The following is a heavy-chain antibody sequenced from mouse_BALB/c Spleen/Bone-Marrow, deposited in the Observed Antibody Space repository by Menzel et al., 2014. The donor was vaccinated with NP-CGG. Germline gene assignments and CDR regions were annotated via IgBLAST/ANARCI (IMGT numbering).Heavy chain of an antibody. V-gene: IGHV1-7*01. CDR3: TTGGNDWFAY. CDR1: GYTFTSYW. D-gene: IGHD2-1*01. Sequence: VHLVESGPELAKPGASVKMSCRASGYTFTSYWMNWVKQRPVQGLEWIGYINPTSGYTEYNQKFKDKATLTTGKSSSTAYMQLSSLTSEDSAVYYCTTGGNDWFAYWGQGTLVTVSA. J-gene: IGHJ3*01. CDR2: INPTSGYT.